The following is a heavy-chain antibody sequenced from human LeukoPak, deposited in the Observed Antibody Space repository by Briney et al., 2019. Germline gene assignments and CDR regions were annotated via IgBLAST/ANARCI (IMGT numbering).Heavy chain of an antibody. V-gene: IGHV3-30-3*01. CDR2: ISYDGSNK. J-gene: IGHJ3*02. Sequence: GRSLRLSSAAYGFTFSSYAMHWVRHAPGKGLGWVAVISYDGSNKYYADSVKGRFTSTRDNTKNTLYLQMNSLRAEDTAVDYCAREGYYGSGSYQGAFDIWGQGTMVTVSS. CDR3: AREGYYGSGSYQGAFDI. CDR1: GFTFSSYA. D-gene: IGHD3-10*01.